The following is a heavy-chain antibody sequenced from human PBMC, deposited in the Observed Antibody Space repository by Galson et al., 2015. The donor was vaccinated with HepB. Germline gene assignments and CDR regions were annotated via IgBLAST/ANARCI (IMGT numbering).Heavy chain of an antibody. D-gene: IGHD6-6*01. CDR3: AREGDGDSSSPKVDY. V-gene: IGHV1-69*13. CDR2: IIPIFGTA. J-gene: IGHJ4*02. Sequence: SVKVSCKASGGTFSSYAISWVRQAPGQGLEWMGGIIPIFGTANYAQKFQGRVTITADESTSTAYMELSSLRSEDTAVYYCAREGDGDSSSPKVDYWGQGTLVTVSS. CDR1: GGTFSSYA.